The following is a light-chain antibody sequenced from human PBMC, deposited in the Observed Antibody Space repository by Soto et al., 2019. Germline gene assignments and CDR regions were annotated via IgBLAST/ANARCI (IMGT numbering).Light chain of an antibody. J-gene: IGKJ1*01. Sequence: EIVLTQSPGTLSLSPGERATLSCRASQSVRSNYLAWYRQTPGQAPRLLIYGASNRATGIPDRFSGSGSGTDFTLIISRLEHEDFARYCCQQYCSSPWTFGRGTKVAMK. V-gene: IGKV3-20*01. CDR1: QSVRSNY. CDR3: QQYCSSPWT. CDR2: GAS.